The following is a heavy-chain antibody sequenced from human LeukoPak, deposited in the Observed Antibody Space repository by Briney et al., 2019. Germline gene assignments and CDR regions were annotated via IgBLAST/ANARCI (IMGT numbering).Heavy chain of an antibody. CDR2: IYYSGST. D-gene: IGHD6-19*01. V-gene: IGHV4-39*01. Sequence: PSETLSLTCTVSGGSISSSSYYWGWIRQPPGKGLEWIGSIYYSGSTYYNPSLKSRVTISVDTSKNQFSLKLSSVTAADTAVYYCAITSGWYSNYDYWGQGTLVTVSS. CDR1: GGSISSSSYY. J-gene: IGHJ4*02. CDR3: AITSGWYSNYDY.